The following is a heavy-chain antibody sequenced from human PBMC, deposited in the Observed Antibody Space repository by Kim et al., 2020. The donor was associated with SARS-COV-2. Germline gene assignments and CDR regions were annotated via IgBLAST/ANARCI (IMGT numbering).Heavy chain of an antibody. D-gene: IGHD2-2*01. V-gene: IGHV4-59*01. Sequence: SETLSLTCTVSGGSISGFYWTWIRQPPGKGLEWIGYVFHSGTTTYNPSLKSRVLISLDTSTNQFSLNVNSVTAADTAVYYCARDHPTSSTSWAYYGMDVWGQGTTVTVSS. CDR3: ARDHPTSSTSWAYYGMDV. CDR1: GGSISGFY. J-gene: IGHJ6*02. CDR2: VFHSGTT.